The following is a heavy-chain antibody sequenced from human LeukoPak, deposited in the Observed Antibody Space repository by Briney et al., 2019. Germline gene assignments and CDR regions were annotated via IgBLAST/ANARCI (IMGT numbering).Heavy chain of an antibody. CDR2: IYYSGST. J-gene: IGHJ4*02. CDR3: AGGSYYDSSGSPEN. Sequence: GSLRLSCAASGFTFSSYSMNWVRQAPGKGLEWIGSIYYSGSTYYNPSLKSRVTISVDTFKNQFSLKLSSVTAADTAVYYCAGGSYYDSSGSPENWGQGTLVTVSS. CDR1: GFTFSSYSMN. V-gene: IGHV4-59*05. D-gene: IGHD3-22*01.